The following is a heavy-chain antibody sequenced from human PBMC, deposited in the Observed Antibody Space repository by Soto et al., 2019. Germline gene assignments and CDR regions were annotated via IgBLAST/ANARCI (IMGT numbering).Heavy chain of an antibody. CDR2: LSGSGATT. CDR1: GFTFTSAA. V-gene: IGHV3-23*01. Sequence: EVQLLESEGGLVQPGGSLRLSCAASGFTFTSAAVSWLRQAPGKGLEWVSTLSGSGATTYYADSVKGRFTISRDNSKNTLYLQMNRLRAEDTAVYYGAKTGESGIYFYFDSWGQGALVTVSS. D-gene: IGHD1-26*01. CDR3: AKTGESGIYFYFDS. J-gene: IGHJ4*02.